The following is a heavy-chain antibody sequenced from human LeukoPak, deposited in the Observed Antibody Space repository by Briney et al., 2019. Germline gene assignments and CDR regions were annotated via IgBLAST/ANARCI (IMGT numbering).Heavy chain of an antibody. D-gene: IGHD6-13*01. V-gene: IGHV3-30*02. CDR1: GFTFNNYG. J-gene: IGHJ6*03. Sequence: GGSLRLSCAASGFTFNNYGMHWVRQAPGKGLEWVAFIRYNGNNQYYADSVKGRFTISRDNSKNTLYLQMNSLRAEDTAVYYCARGAAAGSHYYYYMDVWGKGTTVTVSS. CDR3: ARGAAAGSHYYYYMDV. CDR2: IRYNGNNQ.